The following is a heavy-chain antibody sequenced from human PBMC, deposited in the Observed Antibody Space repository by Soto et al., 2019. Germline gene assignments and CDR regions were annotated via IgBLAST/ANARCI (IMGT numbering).Heavy chain of an antibody. V-gene: IGHV1-18*04. CDR1: GYSFTTHG. J-gene: IGHJ6*02. Sequence: QVQLVQSEAEVRKPGASVKVSCKASGYSFTTHGISWVPRAPGHGLEWMGWISAYNGDTHYVQRFQGRLTMTTDTSTSTAYMELRSLTSDDTAVYYCARDPPFSGILRGTPLMDVWGQGTTVTVSS. CDR2: ISAYNGDT. D-gene: IGHD4-17*01. CDR3: ARDPPFSGILRGTPLMDV.